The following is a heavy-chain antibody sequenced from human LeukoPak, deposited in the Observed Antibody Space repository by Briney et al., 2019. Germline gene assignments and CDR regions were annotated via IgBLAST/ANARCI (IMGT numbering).Heavy chain of an antibody. V-gene: IGHV4-34*01. CDR3: ARDPIEPRGLDY. D-gene: IGHD3-10*01. CDR1: GGSFSGYY. Sequence: SETLSLTCAVYGGSFSGYYWSWIRQPPGKGLEWIGEINHSGSTNYNPSLKSRVTISVDTSKNQFSLKLSSVTAADTAVYYCARDPIEPRGLDYWGQGTLVTVSS. J-gene: IGHJ4*02. CDR2: INHSGST.